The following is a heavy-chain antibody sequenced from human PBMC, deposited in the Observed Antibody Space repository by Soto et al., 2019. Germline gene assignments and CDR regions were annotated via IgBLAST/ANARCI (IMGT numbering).Heavy chain of an antibody. V-gene: IGHV4-30-4*01. D-gene: IGHD1-7*01. CDR3: ARGMLELQLKYYCLGMDV. Sequence: QVQLQESGPGLVKPSQTLSLTCTVSGGSTSSDGFYWSWVRQTPGKGLEWIGHIYYSGSTFYNPSLKSRVIISVDTSKRHFSLKLSSVTAADTAVYYCARGMLELQLKYYCLGMDVWGQGTTVTVSS. CDR2: IYYSGST. J-gene: IGHJ6*02. CDR1: GGSTSSDGFY.